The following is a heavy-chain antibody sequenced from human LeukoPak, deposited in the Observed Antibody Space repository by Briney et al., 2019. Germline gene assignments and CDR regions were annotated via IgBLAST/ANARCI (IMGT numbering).Heavy chain of an antibody. CDR1: GFTFSSYA. Sequence: GGSLRLSCAASGFTFSSYAMSWVRQAPGKGLEWVPAISGSGGSTYYADSVKGRFTISRDNSKNTLYLQMNSLRAEDTAVYYCAKDLNPIVVVITYYFDYWGQGTLVTVSS. V-gene: IGHV3-23*01. J-gene: IGHJ4*02. CDR3: AKDLNPIVVVITYYFDY. D-gene: IGHD3-22*01. CDR2: ISGSGGST.